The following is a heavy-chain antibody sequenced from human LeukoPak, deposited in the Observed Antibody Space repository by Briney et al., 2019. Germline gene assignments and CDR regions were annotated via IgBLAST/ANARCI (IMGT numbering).Heavy chain of an antibody. J-gene: IGHJ4*02. Sequence: SETLSLTCTVSAGSISSYYWSWIRQPPGKGLEWIGYIYYSGSTNYNPSLKSLITISVDTSKNQFSLKLSPVPAADYAFYFFTRGVAAAGILDYWGQGTLVTVSS. CDR3: TRGVAAAGILDY. D-gene: IGHD6-13*01. V-gene: IGHV4-59*01. CDR2: IYYSGST. CDR1: AGSISSYY.